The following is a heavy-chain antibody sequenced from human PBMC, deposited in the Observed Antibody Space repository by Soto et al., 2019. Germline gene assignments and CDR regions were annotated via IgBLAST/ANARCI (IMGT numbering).Heavy chain of an antibody. CDR2: ISSSSSSI. V-gene: IGHV3-21*01. CDR3: APDPGTAAS. Sequence: PGGSLRLSCVASGFTFSNYNMNWVRLAPGKGLECVSSISSSSSSIYYADSLKGRFTISRDNANNSLYLQMNSLRAEDTAVYYCAPDPGTAASWGQGTLVTVSS. D-gene: IGHD6-13*01. CDR1: GFTFSNYN. J-gene: IGHJ5*02.